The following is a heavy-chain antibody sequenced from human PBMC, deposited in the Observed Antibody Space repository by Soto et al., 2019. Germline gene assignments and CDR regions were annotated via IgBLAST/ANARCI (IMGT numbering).Heavy chain of an antibody. J-gene: IGHJ4*02. CDR2: IWYDGSNK. CDR1: GFTFSSYG. V-gene: IGHV3-33*01. Sequence: QVQLVESGGGVVQPGRSLRLSCAASGFTFSSYGMHWVRQAPGKGLEWVAVIWYDGSNKYYADSVKGRFTISRDNSKNTVQLQMNSLRAEDTAVYYCARGSNWGCSSTSCYGCYFDYWGQGTLVTVSS. CDR3: ARGSNWGCSSTSCYGCYFDY. D-gene: IGHD2-2*01.